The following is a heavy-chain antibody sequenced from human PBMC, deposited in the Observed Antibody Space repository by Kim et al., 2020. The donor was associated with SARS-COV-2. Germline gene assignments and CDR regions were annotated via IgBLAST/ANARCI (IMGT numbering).Heavy chain of an antibody. D-gene: IGHD3-9*01. V-gene: IGHV3-21*01. CDR1: GFTFSNYS. CDR2: ISSGSTYI. Sequence: GGSLRLSCVVSGFTFSNYSMAWVRQAPGKGLEWVSSISSGSTYIYYADPLKGRFTISRDNAKKSLYLQINRLRAEDKAVYSCARPLSYEILTGSGMDVWGQGTSVTVSS. CDR3: ARPLSYEILTGSGMDV. J-gene: IGHJ6*02.